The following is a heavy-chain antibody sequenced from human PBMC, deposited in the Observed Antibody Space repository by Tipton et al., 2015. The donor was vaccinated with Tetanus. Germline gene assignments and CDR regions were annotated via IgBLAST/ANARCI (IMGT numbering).Heavy chain of an antibody. CDR3: ARDYR. J-gene: IGHJ5*02. V-gene: IGHV3-7*05. CDR2: INNDGSEK. CDR1: GFTFSNFW. Sequence: SLRLSCVASGFTFSNFWMSWVRQAPGKGLEWVADINNDGSEKQYVDSVKGRFSISRDSAKNSLYLQMNSLRVDDTAVYYCARDYRWGQGTLVTVSS.